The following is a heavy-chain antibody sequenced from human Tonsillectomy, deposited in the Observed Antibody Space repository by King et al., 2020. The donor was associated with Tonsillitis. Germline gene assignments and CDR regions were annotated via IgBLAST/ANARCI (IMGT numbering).Heavy chain of an antibody. CDR1: GFTFSSYG. J-gene: IGHJ4*02. Sequence: VQLVESGGGVVQPGRSLRLSCAASGFTFSSYGMHWVRQAPGKGLEWVAVISYDGSNKYYADSVKGRFTISRDNSKNTLYLQMNSLRDEDTAVYYCAKPYYYGSGYSSFFLGYVDYWGQGTLVTVSS. V-gene: IGHV3-30*18. CDR2: ISYDGSNK. CDR3: AKPYYYGSGYSSFFLGYVDY. D-gene: IGHD3-22*01.